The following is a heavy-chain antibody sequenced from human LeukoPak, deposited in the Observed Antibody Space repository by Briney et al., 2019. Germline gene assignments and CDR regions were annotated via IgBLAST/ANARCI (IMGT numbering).Heavy chain of an antibody. V-gene: IGHV3-9*01. CDR2: ISWNSGSI. CDR1: GFTFDDYA. CDR3: AKHAYSGYDSGWFDP. Sequence: GKSLRLSCAASGFTFDDYAMHWVRQAPGKGLEWVSGISWNSGSIGYADSVKGRFTISGDNAKNSLYLQMNSLRAEDTALYYCAKHAYSGYDSGWFDPWGQGTLVTVSS. J-gene: IGHJ5*02. D-gene: IGHD5-12*01.